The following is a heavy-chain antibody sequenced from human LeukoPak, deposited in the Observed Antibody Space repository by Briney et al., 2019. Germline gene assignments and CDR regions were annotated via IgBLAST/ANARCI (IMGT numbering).Heavy chain of an antibody. CDR3: AIGATEDAFDI. V-gene: IGHV1-46*01. Sequence: ASVKVSCKASGYTFTSYYMHWVRQAPGQGLEWMGIINPSGGSTSYAQKFQGRVTITRNTSISTAYMELSSLRSEDTAVYYCAIGATEDAFDIWGQGTMVTVSS. D-gene: IGHD4/OR15-4a*01. CDR1: GYTFTSYY. CDR2: INPSGGST. J-gene: IGHJ3*02.